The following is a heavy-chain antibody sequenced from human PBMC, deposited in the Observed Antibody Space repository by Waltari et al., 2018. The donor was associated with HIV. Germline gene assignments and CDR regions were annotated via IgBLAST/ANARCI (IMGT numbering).Heavy chain of an antibody. V-gene: IGHV3-23*01. CDR2: LSGYGISA. D-gene: IGHD3-22*01. J-gene: IGHJ4*02. CDR1: GFMFSNFG. Sequence: EAQLLESGGGLVQPGGSLRLSCAASGFMFSNFGMSWVRQAPGKGLEWVAVLSGYGISAYDADSVKGRFTISRDNTKTILYLQMNSLRVEDTAIYYGAKVYYFDTRGDCLKAPRYDYWGQGTLVTVSS. CDR3: AKVYYFDTRGDCLKAPRYDY.